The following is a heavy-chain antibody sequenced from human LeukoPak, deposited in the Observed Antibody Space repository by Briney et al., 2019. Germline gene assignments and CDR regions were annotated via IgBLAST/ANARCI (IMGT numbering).Heavy chain of an antibody. CDR1: GFIFSSYW. J-gene: IGHJ4*02. V-gene: IGHV3-7*01. CDR2: IRQDGSEK. Sequence: GGSLRLSCAASGFIFSSYWMSWVRQAPGKGLQWVANIRQDGSEKHYVDSVKGRFTISRDNAKNTLYLQMNSLRAEDTAVYYCARDDASYWGQGTLVTVSS. CDR3: ARDDASY.